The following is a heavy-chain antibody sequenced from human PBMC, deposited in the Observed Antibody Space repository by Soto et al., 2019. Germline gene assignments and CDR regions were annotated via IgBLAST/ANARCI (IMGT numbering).Heavy chain of an antibody. V-gene: IGHV5-51*01. Sequence: PGESLKISCQGSGYIFASYWIGCLLQMPVKDLEWMGIIYPGDSDTRYSPSFQGQVTISADKSLRTAYLQWTSLKASDTALYYCARTRSFTLGFYYDGMDVWGQGTTVTVSS. CDR2: IYPGDSDT. CDR3: ARTRSFTLGFYYDGMDV. J-gene: IGHJ6*02. D-gene: IGHD6-6*01. CDR1: GYIFASYW.